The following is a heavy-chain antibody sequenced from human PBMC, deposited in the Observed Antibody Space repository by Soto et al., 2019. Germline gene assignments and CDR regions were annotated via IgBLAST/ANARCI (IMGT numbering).Heavy chain of an antibody. V-gene: IGHV4-59*01. D-gene: IGHD3-16*01. CDR1: GGSISSYY. CDR3: ARGGSDYYYYGMDV. J-gene: IGHJ6*02. CDR2: IYYSGST. Sequence: SETLSLTCTVSGGSISSYYWSWIRQPPGKGLEWIGYIYYSGSTNYNPSLKSRVTISVDTSKNQLSLKLSSVTAADTAVYYCARGGSDYYYYGMDVWGQGTTVTVSS.